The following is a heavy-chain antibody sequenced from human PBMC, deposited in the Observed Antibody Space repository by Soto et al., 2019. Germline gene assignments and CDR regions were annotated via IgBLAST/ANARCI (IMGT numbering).Heavy chain of an antibody. Sequence: EVQRVESGGGLVQPGGSLRLSCAASGFTFSSYSMNWVRQAPGKGLEWVSYISSSSSTIYYADSVKGRFTISRDNAKNSLYLQMNSLRAEDTAVYYCASTNWFDPWGQGTLVTVSS. CDR2: ISSSSSTI. J-gene: IGHJ5*02. CDR1: GFTFSSYS. CDR3: ASTNWFDP. V-gene: IGHV3-48*01.